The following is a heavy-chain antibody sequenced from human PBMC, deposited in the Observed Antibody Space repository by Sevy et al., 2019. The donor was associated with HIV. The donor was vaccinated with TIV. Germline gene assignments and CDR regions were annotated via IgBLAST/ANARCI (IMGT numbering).Heavy chain of an antibody. J-gene: IGHJ4*02. V-gene: IGHV3-43*01. CDR3: SQDKHDSSGYYFDY. CDR2: ISWDGGRT. D-gene: IGHD3-22*01. Sequence: GGSLRLSCAASGFSFDDYTMHWVRQAPGKGLEWVSLISWDGGRTYYADSVKGRFTISRDNSKNSLFLQMNSLRTEDTALYYCSQDKHDSSGYYFDYWGQGTLVTVSS. CDR1: GFSFDDYT.